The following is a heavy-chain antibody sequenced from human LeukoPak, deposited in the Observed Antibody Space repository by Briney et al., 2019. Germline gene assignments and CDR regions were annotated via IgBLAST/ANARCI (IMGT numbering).Heavy chain of an antibody. CDR2: TSYDGIHK. J-gene: IGHJ4*02. Sequence: GGSLRLSCTASGFSLGTNAMHWVRQAPGKGLEWVAVTSYDGIHKYYADSVKGRFTISRDTAKNALYLQMNSLRPEDSAVYYCARDNTYGSGTKDWGQGTLVTVSS. CDR3: ARDNTYGSGTKD. D-gene: IGHD3-10*01. CDR1: GFSLGTNA. V-gene: IGHV3-30-3*01.